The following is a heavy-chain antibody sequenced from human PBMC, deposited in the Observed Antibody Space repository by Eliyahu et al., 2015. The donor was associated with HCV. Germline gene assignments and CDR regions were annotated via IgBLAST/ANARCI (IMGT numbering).Heavy chain of an antibody. CDR1: GFTFSSYS. V-gene: IGHV3-48*02. D-gene: IGHD1-7*01. J-gene: IGHJ4*02. CDR3: ARFSLELRDY. CDR2: ISSIGSAI. Sequence: EVQLVESGGGLVQPGGSLRLSCAASGFTFSSYSMNWVRQAPGKGLEWGGFISSIGSAIYYADSVKGRFTISRDNAKNSLYLQMNSLRDEDTAVYYCARFSLELRDYWGQGTLVTVSS.